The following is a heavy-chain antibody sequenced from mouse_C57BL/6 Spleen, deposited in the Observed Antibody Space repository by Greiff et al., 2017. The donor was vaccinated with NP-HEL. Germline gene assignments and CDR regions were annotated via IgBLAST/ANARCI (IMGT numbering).Heavy chain of an antibody. CDR3: ARRGDYDNYYAMDY. D-gene: IGHD2-4*01. V-gene: IGHV2-6*03. CDR1: GFSLTSYG. CDR2: IWSDGST. J-gene: IGHJ4*01. Sequence: VQVVESGPGLVAPSQSLSITCTVSGFSLTSYGVHWVRQPPGKGLAWLVVIWSDGSTTYNSALKSRLSISKDNSKSQVFLKMNSLQTDDTAMYYCARRGDYDNYYAMDYWGQGTSVTVSS.